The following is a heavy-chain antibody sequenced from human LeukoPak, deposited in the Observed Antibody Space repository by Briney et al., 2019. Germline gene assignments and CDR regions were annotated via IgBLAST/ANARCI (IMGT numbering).Heavy chain of an antibody. D-gene: IGHD2-2*02. V-gene: IGHV4-31*03. CDR1: GGSTSSGGYY. J-gene: IGHJ6*02. CDR3: AGALRLLYVDGMDV. CDR2: IYYSGST. Sequence: SETLSLTCTVSGGSTSSGGYYWSWIRQHPGKGLEWIGYIYYSGSTYYNPSLKSRVTISVDTSKNQFSLKLSSVTAADTAVYYCAGALRLLYVDGMDVWGQGTTVTVSS.